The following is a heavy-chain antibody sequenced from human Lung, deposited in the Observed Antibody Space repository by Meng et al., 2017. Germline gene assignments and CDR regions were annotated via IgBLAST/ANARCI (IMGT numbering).Heavy chain of an antibody. J-gene: IGHJ4*02. CDR1: GGSFGGYY. Sequence: GSLRLSCPVYGGSFGGYYWSWIRQPPGKGLEWIGEINHSGSTNYNPSLKSRVTISVDTSKNQFSLKLSSVSDADTAVYYCSRVHSSAGWGELSSFDYWGQGTLVTVSS. V-gene: IGHV4-34*01. CDR2: INHSGST. D-gene: IGHD3-16*02. CDR3: SRVHSSAGWGELSSFDY.